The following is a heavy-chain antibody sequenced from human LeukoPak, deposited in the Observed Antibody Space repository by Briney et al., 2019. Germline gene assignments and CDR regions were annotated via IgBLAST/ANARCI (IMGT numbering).Heavy chain of an antibody. CDR2: ISAYNGNT. D-gene: IGHD1-26*01. CDR1: GYTFTSYG. Sequence: GASVKVSCKASGYTFTSYGISWVRQAPGQGLEWMGWISAYNGNTNYAQKLQGRVTMTTDTSTSTAYMELRSLRSDDTAVYYCARLRRYSGSYNYYYYMDVWGKGTTVTVSS. J-gene: IGHJ6*03. V-gene: IGHV1-18*01. CDR3: ARLRRYSGSYNYYYYMDV.